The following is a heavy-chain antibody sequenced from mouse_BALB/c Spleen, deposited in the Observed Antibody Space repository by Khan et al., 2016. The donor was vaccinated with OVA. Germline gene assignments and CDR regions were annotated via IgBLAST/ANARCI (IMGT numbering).Heavy chain of an antibody. V-gene: IGHV9-4*02. CDR2: INTHSGLP. CDR1: GYSFTTAG. Sequence: QIQLVQSGPELKKPGETVRISCKASGYSFTTAGMQWVQKMPGKGLKWIGWINTHSGLPNYAEDSKGRFVFSLETSATTAYLQISNLKIEDTATYVCAREYYYGYGFAYWGQGTLVTVSA. J-gene: IGHJ3*01. D-gene: IGHD1-2*01. CDR3: AREYYYGYGFAY.